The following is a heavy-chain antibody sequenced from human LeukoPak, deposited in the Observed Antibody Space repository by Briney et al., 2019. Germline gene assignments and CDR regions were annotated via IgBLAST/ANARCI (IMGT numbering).Heavy chain of an antibody. Sequence: GGSLRLSCAASGFTFSDYEMNWVRQAPGKGLEWLSHISISGTTIHYADSVKGRFTISRDNAKNSVYLQMNSLRAEDTAVYYCAREWYGGGWFDPWGQGTLVTVSS. D-gene: IGHD4-23*01. J-gene: IGHJ5*02. V-gene: IGHV3-48*03. CDR2: ISISGTTI. CDR1: GFTFSDYE. CDR3: AREWYGGGWFDP.